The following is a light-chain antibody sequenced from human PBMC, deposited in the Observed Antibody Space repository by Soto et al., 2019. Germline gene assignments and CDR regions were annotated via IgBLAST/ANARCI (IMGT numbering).Light chain of an antibody. Sequence: TVLTQSPATLPLSPGERATLSCWASQNVERYLAWYQQKPGQAPRLLIYDASNRATGIPARFSGSGSGTDFTLTISSLEPEDSAVYYCQQRRNWPPITFGQGTRLEIK. CDR3: QQRRNWPPIT. CDR1: QNVERY. J-gene: IGKJ5*01. CDR2: DAS. V-gene: IGKV3-11*01.